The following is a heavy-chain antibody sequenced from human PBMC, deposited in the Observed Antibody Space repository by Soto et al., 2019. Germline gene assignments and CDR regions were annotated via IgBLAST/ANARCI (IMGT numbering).Heavy chain of an antibody. D-gene: IGHD3-22*01. V-gene: IGHV1-24*01. Sequence: AQLKDSFNVPVYTITELSMPWVRQATGKWLEWMGGFDPEDGETIYAQKFQGRVTMTEDTSTDTAYMELSSLRSEDTAVYYCATDQGSDSSGYKPFWYWGQGTLVTVSS. CDR3: ATDQGSDSSGYKPFWY. CDR2: FDPEDGET. J-gene: IGHJ4*02. CDR1: VYTITELS.